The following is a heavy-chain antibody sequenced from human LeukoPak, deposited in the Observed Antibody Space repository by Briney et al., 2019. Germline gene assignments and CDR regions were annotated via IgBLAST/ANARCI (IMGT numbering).Heavy chain of an antibody. J-gene: IGHJ6*03. D-gene: IGHD2-2*01. V-gene: IGHV4-4*07. Sequence: SETLSFTCAVAGGSISSYYWSWRRQPAGKRLGWIVRIPTNGSTNYNPSLKSRVTMSVDTSMNKFSLKWSSVTAADTAAYYCAREIPAENQSPHYYYMDVWGKGTTVTVSS. CDR1: GGSISSYY. CDR2: IPTNGST. CDR3: AREIPAENQSPHYYYMDV.